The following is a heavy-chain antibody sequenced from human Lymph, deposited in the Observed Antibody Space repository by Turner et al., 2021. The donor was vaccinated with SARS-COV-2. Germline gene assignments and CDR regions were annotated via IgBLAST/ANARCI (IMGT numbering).Heavy chain of an antibody. J-gene: IGHJ6*02. Sequence: QVQLVQSGAEVKKPGSSVKVSCKASGGTFSSSAISWVRQAPGQGLEWMGGIIPLLAIATYAQKFQGRVTITADKSTGTAYMELSSLRSEDTAVYFCARIAAPGMGGGVHYYYYAMDVWGQGTTVTVSS. D-gene: IGHD6-13*01. CDR1: GGTFSSSA. V-gene: IGHV1-69*10. CDR2: IIPLLAIA. CDR3: ARIAAPGMGGGVHYYYYAMDV.